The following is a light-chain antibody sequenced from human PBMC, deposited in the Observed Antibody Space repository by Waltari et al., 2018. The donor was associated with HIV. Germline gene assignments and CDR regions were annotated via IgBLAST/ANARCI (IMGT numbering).Light chain of an antibody. V-gene: IGLV3-1*01. CDR3: QAWDSNSYVV. Sequence: SYELTQPPSVSVSPGHTATIACSGDKLGDNYVSWYQQTAGQYPVVVIFRDDKRPPGIPGRFVGSNSGNTATLTISGTQAIDEADYYCQAWDSNSYVVFGGGTKLTVL. CDR2: RDD. J-gene: IGLJ2*01. CDR1: KLGDNY.